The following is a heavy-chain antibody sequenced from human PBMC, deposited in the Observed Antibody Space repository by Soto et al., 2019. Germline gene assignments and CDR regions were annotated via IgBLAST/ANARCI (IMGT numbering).Heavy chain of an antibody. CDR2: IYYSGDT. V-gene: IGHV4-30-4*01. CDR1: GGSISSGDYH. D-gene: IGHD3-3*01. J-gene: IGHJ3*02. CDR3: PRKMWSGFYKRAFDI. Sequence: SETLSLTCTVSGGSISSGDYHWSWIHKPPGKGLEWIGYIYYSGDTYYNPSLKSRVSISVDTSKNQFSLKLSSVTPADTAVYYCPRKMWSGFYKRAFDIWGQGTLVTFSS.